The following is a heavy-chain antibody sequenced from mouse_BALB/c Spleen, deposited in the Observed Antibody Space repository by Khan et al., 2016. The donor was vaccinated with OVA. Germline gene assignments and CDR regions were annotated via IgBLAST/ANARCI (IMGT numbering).Heavy chain of an antibody. CDR2: INTYTGEP. Sequence: QVQLQQSGSELKKPGETVKISCKASGYTFTNYGMNWVKQAPGKGLKWMGWINTYTGEPTYADDFKGRFVFSLETSAGTAYLQISNLKNEDMTTYFCARISSYGYSDVWGAGTTVTVSS. J-gene: IGHJ1*01. D-gene: IGHD6-2*01. CDR1: GYTFTNYG. V-gene: IGHV9-1*02. CDR3: ARISSYGYSDV.